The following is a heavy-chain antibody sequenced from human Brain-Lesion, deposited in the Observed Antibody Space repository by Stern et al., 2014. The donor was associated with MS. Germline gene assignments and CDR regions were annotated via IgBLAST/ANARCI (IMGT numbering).Heavy chain of an antibody. Sequence: QVPLAQSGGGVVQPGRSLRLSCAASGFTFSYHAMPWVRQAPGKGLEWVALISYDGGDKNDADSVKGRFTITKDNSRNTLYLQMNSLRVDDTAVYYCARGGAVTTSDYYLDYWGQGILVTVSS. J-gene: IGHJ4*02. V-gene: IGHV3-30*01. CDR2: ISYDGGDK. D-gene: IGHD4-17*01. CDR1: GFTFSYHA. CDR3: ARGGAVTTSDYYLDY.